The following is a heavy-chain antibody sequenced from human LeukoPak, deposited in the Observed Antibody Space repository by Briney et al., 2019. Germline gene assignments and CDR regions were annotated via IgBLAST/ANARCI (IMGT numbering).Heavy chain of an antibody. V-gene: IGHV3-53*01. CDR3: ARGLFVEYFQH. CDR1: GFTVSSNY. D-gene: IGHD2-21*01. Sequence: QTGGSLRLSCAASGFTVSSNYMSWVRQAPGKGLEWVSVIYSGGSTYYADSVKGRFTISRDNSKNTLYLQMNSLRAEDTAVHYCARGLFVEYFQHWGQGTLVTVSS. CDR2: IYSGGST. J-gene: IGHJ1*01.